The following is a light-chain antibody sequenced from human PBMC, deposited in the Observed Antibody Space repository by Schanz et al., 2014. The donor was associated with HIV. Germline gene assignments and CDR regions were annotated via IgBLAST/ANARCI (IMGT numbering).Light chain of an antibody. CDR2: DVS. CDR3: AAWDDSLNGFYV. V-gene: IGLV2-14*03. J-gene: IGLJ1*01. Sequence: QSALTQPASVSGSPGQSITISCTGTSSDVGGYNYVSWYQQHPGKAPKLMIYDVSNRPSGVSNRFSGSKSGNTASLTISGLTAEDEDDYYCAAWDDSLNGFYVFGTGTKLTVL. CDR1: SSDVGGYNY.